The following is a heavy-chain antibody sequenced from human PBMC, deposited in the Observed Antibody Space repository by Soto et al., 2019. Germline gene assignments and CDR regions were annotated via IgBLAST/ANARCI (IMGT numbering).Heavy chain of an antibody. J-gene: IGHJ4*02. CDR1: GGSISSGGYY. CDR2: IYYSGST. Sequence: SETLSLTCTVSGGSISSGGYYWSWIRQHPGKGLEWIGYIYYSGSTYYNPSLKSRVTISVDTSKNQFSLKLSSVTAADTAVYYCAREGRGYSGYPDYWGQGTLVTVSS. CDR3: AREGRGYSGYPDY. V-gene: IGHV4-31*03. D-gene: IGHD5-12*01.